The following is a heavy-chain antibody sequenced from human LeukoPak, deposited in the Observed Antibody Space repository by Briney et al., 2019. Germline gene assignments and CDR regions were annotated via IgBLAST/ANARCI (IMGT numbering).Heavy chain of an antibody. Sequence: SETLSLTCTVSGGSISSYYWSWIRQPPGKGLEWIGYIYYSGSTNYNPSLKSRVTISVDTSKNQFSLKLSSVTAADTAVYYCARTVGNAFDIWGQGTMVTVSS. CDR2: IYYSGST. D-gene: IGHD7-27*01. V-gene: IGHV4-59*08. J-gene: IGHJ3*02. CDR1: GGSISSYY. CDR3: ARTVGNAFDI.